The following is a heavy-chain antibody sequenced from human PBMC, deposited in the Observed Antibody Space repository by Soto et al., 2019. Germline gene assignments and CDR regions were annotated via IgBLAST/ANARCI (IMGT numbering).Heavy chain of an antibody. CDR1: GFTFSSYG. Sequence: QVQLVESGGGVVQPGRSLRLSCAASGFTFSSYGMHWFRQAPGKGLEWGAVLWYDGSNKYYADSVKGRFTISRDNSKNTLYLQMNSLRAEDTAVYYCARDLVKWGMNTGIAAAELDYWGQGTLVTVSS. CDR3: ARDLVKWGMNTGIAAAELDY. CDR2: LWYDGSNK. D-gene: IGHD6-13*01. J-gene: IGHJ4*02. V-gene: IGHV3-33*01.